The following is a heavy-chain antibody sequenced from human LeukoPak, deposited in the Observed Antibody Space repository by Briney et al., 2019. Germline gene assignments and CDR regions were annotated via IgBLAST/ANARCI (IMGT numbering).Heavy chain of an antibody. V-gene: IGHV1-18*01. CDR3: ARDHNPDYYDSSGSNWFDP. CDR1: GYTFTSYG. D-gene: IGHD3-22*01. J-gene: IGHJ5*02. Sequence: ASVKVSCKASGYTFTSYGISWVRQAPGQGLEWVGWISAYNGNTNYAQKLQGRVTMTTDTSTGTAYMELRSLRSDDTAVYYCARDHNPDYYDSSGSNWFDPWGQGTLVTVSS. CDR2: ISAYNGNT.